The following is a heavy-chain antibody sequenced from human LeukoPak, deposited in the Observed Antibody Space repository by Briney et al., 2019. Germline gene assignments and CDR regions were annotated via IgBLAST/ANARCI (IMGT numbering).Heavy chain of an antibody. CDR2: IYYSGST. CDR3: ARAPAYVWGSDGAFDI. CDR1: GGSISTYY. J-gene: IGHJ3*02. D-gene: IGHD3-16*01. Sequence: SETLSLTCTVSGGSISTYYWSWIRQPPGKRPEWIGYIYYSGSTNYNPSLKSRVTISVDTSKNQFSLKLSSVTAADTAVYYCARAPAYVWGSDGAFDIWGQGTMVTVSS. V-gene: IGHV4-59*01.